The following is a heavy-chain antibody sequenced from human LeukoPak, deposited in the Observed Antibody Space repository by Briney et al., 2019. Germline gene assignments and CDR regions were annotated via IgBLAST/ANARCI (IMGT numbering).Heavy chain of an antibody. D-gene: IGHD4-17*01. CDR3: ARSPRTTPLELFDI. CDR1: GYTFTGYY. V-gene: IGHV1-2*02. Sequence: ASVKVSCKASGYTFTGYYIHWVRQAPGQGLEWMGWINPNSGGTNYAQKLQGRVTMTTDTSTSTAYMELRSLRSDDTAVYYCARSPRTTPLELFDIWGQGTMVTVSS. J-gene: IGHJ3*02. CDR2: INPNSGGT.